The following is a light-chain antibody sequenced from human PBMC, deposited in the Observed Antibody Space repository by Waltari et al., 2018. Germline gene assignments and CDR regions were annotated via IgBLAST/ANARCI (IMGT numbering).Light chain of an antibody. V-gene: IGLV2-11*01. Sequence: QSALTQPPSVSGSPGQSVTISCTGTSSDVGGYNYVSWYQQHPGKAPKPMIYDVSKGPPAVPARSSASKSGTTASLTISGLQAEDEADYYCRSYGVTYAAFGGGTKLTVL. CDR1: SSDVGGYNY. J-gene: IGLJ2*01. CDR2: DVS. CDR3: RSYGVTYAA.